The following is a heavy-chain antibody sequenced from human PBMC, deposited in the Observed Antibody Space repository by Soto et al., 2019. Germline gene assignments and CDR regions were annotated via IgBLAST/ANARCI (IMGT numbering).Heavy chain of an antibody. J-gene: IGHJ4*02. D-gene: IGHD6-19*01. CDR3: AKDPGGQAVALDY. Sequence: QVQLVESGGGVVQPGRSLRLSCAASGLTFSSYGMHWVRQAPGKGLEWVAVISYDGSNKYYADSVKGRFTISRDNSKNTLYLQMNSLRAEDTAVYYCAKDPGGQAVALDYWGQGTLVTVSS. CDR1: GLTFSSYG. V-gene: IGHV3-30*18. CDR2: ISYDGSNK.